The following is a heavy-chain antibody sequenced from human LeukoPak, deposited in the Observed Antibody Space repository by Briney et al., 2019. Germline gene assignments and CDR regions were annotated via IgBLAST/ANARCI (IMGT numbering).Heavy chain of an antibody. CDR3: ARDDYYYGMDV. J-gene: IGHJ6*02. V-gene: IGHV4-59*01. CDR1: GGSISSYY. Sequence: SETLSLTCTVSGGSISSYYWSWIRQPPGKGLEWVGYIYYSGSTNYNPSLKSRVTISVDTSKNQFSLKLSSVTAADTAVYYCARDDYYYGMDVWGQGTTVTVSS. CDR2: IYYSGST.